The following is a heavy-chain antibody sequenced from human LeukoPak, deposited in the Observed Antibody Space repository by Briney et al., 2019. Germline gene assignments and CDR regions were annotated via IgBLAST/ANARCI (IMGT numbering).Heavy chain of an antibody. D-gene: IGHD2-8*01. J-gene: IGHJ4*02. CDR3: ARVYLERLTAGYFDH. CDR1: GFTFSTYA. Sequence: GGSLRLSCAASGFTFSTYAMNWVRQAPGKGLEWVAVVSDDGRHNYYADSVKGRFTISRDNSKSTLYLQMNSLRDDDSAAYFCARVYLERLTAGYFDHWGQGTQVTVSP. CDR2: VSDDGRHN. V-gene: IGHV3-30*04.